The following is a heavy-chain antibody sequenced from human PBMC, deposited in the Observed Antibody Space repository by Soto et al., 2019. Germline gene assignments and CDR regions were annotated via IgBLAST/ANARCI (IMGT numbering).Heavy chain of an antibody. V-gene: IGHV3-30*03. CDR1: GFTFSSYG. D-gene: IGHD5-18*01. CDR3: AVGGYSDGWDYYYGMDV. Sequence: GGSMGLSCAASGFTFSSYGMHWVRQAPGKVLEWVAVISYDGSNKYYADSVKGRFTISRDNSKNTLYLQMNSLRAEDTAVYYCAVGGYSDGWDYYYGMDVWGQGTTVTVSS. J-gene: IGHJ6*02. CDR2: ISYDGSNK.